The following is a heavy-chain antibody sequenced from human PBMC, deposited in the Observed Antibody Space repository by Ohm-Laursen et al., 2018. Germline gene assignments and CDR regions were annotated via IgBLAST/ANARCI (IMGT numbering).Heavy chain of an antibody. J-gene: IGHJ6*02. CDR1: GFTFSSYA. V-gene: IGHV3-23*01. CDR3: ARDVGYSRSSYYYYGMDV. CDR2: IGGSGGST. D-gene: IGHD6-13*01. Sequence: SLRLSCAASGFTFSSYAMSWVRQAPGKGLEWVSAIGGSGGSTYYADSVQGRFTISRDNSKNTLYLQMSGLRPEDTAVYYCARDVGYSRSSYYYYGMDVWGQGTTVTVSS.